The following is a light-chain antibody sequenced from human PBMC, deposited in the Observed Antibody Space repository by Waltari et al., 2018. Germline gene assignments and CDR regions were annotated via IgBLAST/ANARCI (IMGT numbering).Light chain of an antibody. Sequence: DIVMTQSPDSLTVSPGERATINCRSSQSVSDHVNNKNLLAWYRQKPGQPPTLLISWASTREFGVPDRFSGSGSGTEFTLTISSLQAEDVAVYYCQQYYNTPPTFGQGTKVEIK. V-gene: IGKV4-1*01. CDR3: QQYYNTPPT. CDR2: WAS. CDR1: QSVSDHVNNKNL. J-gene: IGKJ1*01.